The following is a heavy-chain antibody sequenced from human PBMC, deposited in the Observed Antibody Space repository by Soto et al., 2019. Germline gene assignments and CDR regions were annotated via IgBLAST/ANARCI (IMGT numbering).Heavy chain of an antibody. CDR1: GGTFSSYA. J-gene: IGHJ3*02. Sequence: EASVKVSCKASGGTFSSYAISWVRQAPGQGLEWMGGIIPIFGTANYAQKFQGRVTITADKSTSTAYMELSSLRSEDTAVYYCASYLDYYDSSGYYDARAFDIWGQGTMVTVSS. CDR2: IIPIFGTA. D-gene: IGHD3-22*01. CDR3: ASYLDYYDSSGYYDARAFDI. V-gene: IGHV1-69*06.